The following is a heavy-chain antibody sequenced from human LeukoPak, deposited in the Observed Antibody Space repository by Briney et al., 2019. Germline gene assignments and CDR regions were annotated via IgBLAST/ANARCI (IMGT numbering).Heavy chain of an antibody. CDR1: GFIFSDYI. J-gene: IGHJ4*02. V-gene: IGHV3-23*01. CDR3: ARRDIVVVVSASDY. D-gene: IGHD2-15*01. CDR2: ITASGDST. Sequence: GGSLRLSRAASGFIFSDYIMIWVRQAPGKGLEWVSGITASGDSTYYADSVKGRFTMSRDNSKNTVYLQMNSLRVDDTAVYYCARRDIVVVVSASDYWGQGTLVTVSS.